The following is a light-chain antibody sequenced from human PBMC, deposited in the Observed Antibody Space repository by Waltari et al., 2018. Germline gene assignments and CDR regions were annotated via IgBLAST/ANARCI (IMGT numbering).Light chain of an antibody. CDR3: QQYYSYPLT. CDR2: GAS. V-gene: IGKV1-16*02. CDR1: QGISNY. J-gene: IGKJ4*01. Sequence: DVQLTQSPSSLSASIGDRVTITCRASQGISNYVGWFQQKPGKAPKPLIYGASILESGVPSKFSGSGFETEFTLTINSLQPEDVASYYCQQYYSYPLTFGGGTTVEIK.